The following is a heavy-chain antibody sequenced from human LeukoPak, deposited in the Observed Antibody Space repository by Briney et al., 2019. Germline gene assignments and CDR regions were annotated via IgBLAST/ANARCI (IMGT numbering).Heavy chain of an antibody. Sequence: SETLSLTCTVSGASISTYYWSWIRQPPRKGLEWIGYVYYSGSTNYHPSLKSRVTISIDTSKNQFSLQLNSVTPEDTAVYYCARVVRDSAVIAAAVSGAFDIWGQGTMVTVSS. V-gene: IGHV4-59*12. CDR3: ARVVRDSAVIAAAVSGAFDI. CDR2: VYYSGST. J-gene: IGHJ3*02. CDR1: GASISTYY. D-gene: IGHD6-13*01.